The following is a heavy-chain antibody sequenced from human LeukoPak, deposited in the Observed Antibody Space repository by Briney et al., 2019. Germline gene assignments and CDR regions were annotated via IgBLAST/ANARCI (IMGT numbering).Heavy chain of an antibody. CDR3: ARSHYDLLTGFHYYFAMAV. J-gene: IGHJ6*02. D-gene: IGHD3-9*01. CDR1: GGSISSNGYY. CDR2: IYYSGST. Sequence: PSETLSLTCTVSGGSISSNGYYWSWIRQHPVKGLEWIGYIYYSGSTYYNPSLKSRVTISLDTSKNQFSLKLSSVTAADTAVYYCARSHYDLLTGFHYYFAMAVWGQGTTVTVSS. V-gene: IGHV4-31*03.